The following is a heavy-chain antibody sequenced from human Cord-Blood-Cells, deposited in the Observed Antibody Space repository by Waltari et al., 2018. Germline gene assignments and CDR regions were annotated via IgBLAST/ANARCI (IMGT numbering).Heavy chain of an antibody. CDR1: GGPVSSYA. CDR2: IIPIFGTA. CDR3: AGWELLRYYYYGMDV. D-gene: IGHD1-26*01. J-gene: IGHJ6*02. V-gene: IGHV1-69*01. Sequence: QVQLVQSGAEVKKPGSSVKVSCKASGGPVSSYAISWVRHATGQGLEWMGGIIPIFGTANYAQKFQGRVTSTADESTSTAYMELSSLRSEDTAVYYCAGWELLRYYYYGMDVWGQGTTVTVSS.